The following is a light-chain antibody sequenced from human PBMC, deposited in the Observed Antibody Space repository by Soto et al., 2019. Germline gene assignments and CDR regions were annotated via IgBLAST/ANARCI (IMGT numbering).Light chain of an antibody. V-gene: IGLV1-44*01. CDR2: TNS. J-gene: IGLJ2*01. Sequence: QSALTQPPSASGPPGQRVTISCSGRASNIGSNFVSWYQVVPGTAPKLLIYTNSHRPSGVPDRFSGSRSGTSASLDISGLQSDDEADYFCATWDDNVKGPVFGGGTKSPS. CDR1: ASNIGSNF. CDR3: ATWDDNVKGPV.